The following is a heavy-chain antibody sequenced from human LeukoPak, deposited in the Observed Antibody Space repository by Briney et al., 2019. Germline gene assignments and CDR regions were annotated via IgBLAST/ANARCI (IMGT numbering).Heavy chain of an antibody. Sequence: GGSLRLSCAASGFTFSSYAMHWVRQAPGKGLEWVAVISYDGSNKYYADSVKGRFTISRDNSKNTLYPQMNSLRAEDTAVYYCARAIAVAGELDYWGQGTLVTVSS. D-gene: IGHD6-19*01. J-gene: IGHJ4*02. CDR3: ARAIAVAGELDY. CDR1: GFTFSSYA. CDR2: ISYDGSNK. V-gene: IGHV3-30-3*01.